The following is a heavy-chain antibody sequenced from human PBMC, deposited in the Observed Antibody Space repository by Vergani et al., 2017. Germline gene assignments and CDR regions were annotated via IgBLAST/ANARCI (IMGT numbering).Heavy chain of an antibody. CDR3: ARDQLYCSGGSCYSGWFDP. J-gene: IGHJ5*02. CDR2: IWYDGSNK. V-gene: IGHV3-33*01. CDR1: GFTFSSYG. D-gene: IGHD2-15*01. Sequence: VQLVESGGGLVKPGGSLRLSCAASGFTFSSYGMHWVRQAPGKGLEWVAVIWYDGSNKYYADSVKGRFTISRDNSKNTLYLQMNSLIAEETAVYYCARDQLYCSGGSCYSGWFDPWGQGTLVTVSS.